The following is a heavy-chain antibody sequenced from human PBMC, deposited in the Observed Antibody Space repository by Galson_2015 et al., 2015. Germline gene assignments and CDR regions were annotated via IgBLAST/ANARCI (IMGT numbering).Heavy chain of an antibody. D-gene: IGHD4-17*01. CDR1: GFTFSSYA. Sequence: SLRLSCAASGFTFSSYAMSWVRQAPGKGLEWVSAISGSGGSTYYADSVKGRFTISRDNSKNTLYLQMNSLRAEDTAVYYCAKGVDKVTKPYGMDVWGQGTTVTVSS. J-gene: IGHJ6*02. CDR3: AKGVDKVTKPYGMDV. CDR2: ISGSGGST. V-gene: IGHV3-23*01.